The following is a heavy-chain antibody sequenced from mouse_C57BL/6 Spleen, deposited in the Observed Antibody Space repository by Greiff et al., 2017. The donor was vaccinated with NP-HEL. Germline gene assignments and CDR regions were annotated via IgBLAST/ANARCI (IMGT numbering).Heavy chain of an antibody. J-gene: IGHJ2*01. CDR3: ARTRQDYFDY. CDR1: GYAFSSSW. CDR2: IYPGDGDT. D-gene: IGHD3-2*01. Sequence: VQLQESGPELVKPGASVKISCKASGYAFSSSWMNWVKQRPGKGLEWIGRIYPGDGDTNYNGKFKGKATLTADKSSSTAYMQLSSLTSEDSAVYFCARTRQDYFDYWGQGTTLTVSS. V-gene: IGHV1-82*01.